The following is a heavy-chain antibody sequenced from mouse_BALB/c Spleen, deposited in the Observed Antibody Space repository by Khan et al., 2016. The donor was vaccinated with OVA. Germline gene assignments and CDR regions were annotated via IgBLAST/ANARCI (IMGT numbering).Heavy chain of an antibody. J-gene: IGHJ3*01. Sequence: QIQLVQSGPELKKPGETVKISCKTSGYTFTDYSMHWVQQAPGKGLKWMGWINTETGEPTYADDFKGRFASSLETSASTAFLQINNLKNEDTATYFCAPYYGNYGGFAYWVQGTLVTVSA. CDR2: INTETGEP. CDR1: GYTFTDYS. CDR3: APYYGNYGGFAY. V-gene: IGHV9-2-1*01. D-gene: IGHD2-10*01.